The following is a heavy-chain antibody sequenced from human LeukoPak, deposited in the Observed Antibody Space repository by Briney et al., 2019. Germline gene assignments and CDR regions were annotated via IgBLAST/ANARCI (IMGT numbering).Heavy chain of an antibody. CDR2: ISYDGSNK. J-gene: IGHJ3*02. D-gene: IGHD3-10*01. CDR1: GFTFSSYA. V-gene: IGHV3-30-3*01. Sequence: PGGSLRLSCAASGFTFSSYAMHWVRQAPGKGLEWVAVISYDGSNKYYADSVKGRFTISRDNSKSTLYLQMNSLRAEDTTVYYCARDFGPNAFDIWGQGTMVTVSS. CDR3: ARDFGPNAFDI.